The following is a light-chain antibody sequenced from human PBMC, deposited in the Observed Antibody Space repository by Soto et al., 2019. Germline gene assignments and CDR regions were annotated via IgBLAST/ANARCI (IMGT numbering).Light chain of an antibody. CDR1: QGVSANY. J-gene: IGKJ1*01. CDR3: QQYGSSPRT. V-gene: IGKV3-20*01. CDR2: GAS. Sequence: ENLLTQSPGTLSFSPGEGATLSCRASQGVSANYLAWYQQKPGQDTTLLIYGASIRAAGIPDRFSGSGSGTDFTLTIRRLEPDDFAVYYCQQYGSSPRTFGQGTKVDIK.